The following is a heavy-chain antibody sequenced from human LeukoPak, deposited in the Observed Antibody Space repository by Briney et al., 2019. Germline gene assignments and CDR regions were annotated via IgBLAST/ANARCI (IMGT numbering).Heavy chain of an antibody. CDR3: AKPHDPRSGGSCYDY. Sequence: PGGSLRLSCAASGFTFSSYAMSWVRQAPGKGLEWVSAISGSGGSTYYADSVKGRFTISRDNSKNTLYLQMNSLRAEDTAVYYCAKPHDPRSGGSCYDYCGQGTLVTVSS. J-gene: IGHJ4*02. CDR1: GFTFSSYA. D-gene: IGHD2-15*01. V-gene: IGHV3-23*01. CDR2: ISGSGGST.